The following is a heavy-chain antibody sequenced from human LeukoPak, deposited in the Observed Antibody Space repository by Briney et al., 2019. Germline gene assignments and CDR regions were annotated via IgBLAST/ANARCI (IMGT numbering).Heavy chain of an antibody. D-gene: IGHD4-11*01. V-gene: IGHV4-34*08. Sequence: PSETLSLTCAVYGGTFSGYYWSWIRQPPGKGPEWIGEINLSGGTNYNPSLKSRVTMSVGTSQNQFSLQLTSVTASDTAVYYCATWDDSSNQYWGQGTLVTVSS. J-gene: IGHJ4*02. CDR2: INLSGGT. CDR1: GGTFSGYY. CDR3: ATWDDSSNQY.